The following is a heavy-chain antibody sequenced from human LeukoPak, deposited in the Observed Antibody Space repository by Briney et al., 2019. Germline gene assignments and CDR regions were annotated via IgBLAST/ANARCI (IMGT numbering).Heavy chain of an antibody. J-gene: IGHJ4*02. V-gene: IGHV4-39*01. CDR2: IYYTGNT. CDR3: ARQTGSGLFILP. D-gene: IGHD3/OR15-3a*01. CDR1: GDSISSSSYY. Sequence: SETLSLTCTVSGDSISSSSYYWGWIRQPPGKGLEWIGSIYYTGNTYYNASLKSQVSISIDTSKNQFSLKLTSVTAADTAVYYCARQTGSGLFILPGGQGTLVTVSS.